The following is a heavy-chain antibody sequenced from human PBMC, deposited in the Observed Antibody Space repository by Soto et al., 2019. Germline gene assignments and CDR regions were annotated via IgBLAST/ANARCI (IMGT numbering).Heavy chain of an antibody. J-gene: IGHJ4*02. D-gene: IGHD2-2*01. CDR3: ARDGESSSSSDFDF. CDR1: GFTFGYYN. V-gene: IGHV3-48*02. Sequence: DVQLVESGGGLVQPGGSLRLSCAASGFTFGYYNMHWVRQAPGKGLEWVSFVRSSGDDTYYADSVKGRFTIPRDNAKDSLYLQMNSLREEDTAVYYCARDGESSSSSDFDFWGQGALVTVSS. CDR2: VRSSGDDT.